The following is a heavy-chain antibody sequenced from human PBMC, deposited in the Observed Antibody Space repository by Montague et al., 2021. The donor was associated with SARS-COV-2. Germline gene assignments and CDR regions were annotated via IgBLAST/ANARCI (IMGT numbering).Heavy chain of an antibody. CDR1: EGSIMSYY. Sequence: SETLSLTCTVSEGSIMSYYWNSMRHTPGKGLEWIGYMHDNVTANYNPSLRSRVTWMVDASRNQFSLELSSVTAADTAMYYCTRLPRGSGTWGYFDYWAQGTMLTVSS. V-gene: IGHV4-59*08. CDR3: TRLPRGSGTWGYFDY. CDR2: MHDNVTA. J-gene: IGHJ4*02. D-gene: IGHD3-10*01.